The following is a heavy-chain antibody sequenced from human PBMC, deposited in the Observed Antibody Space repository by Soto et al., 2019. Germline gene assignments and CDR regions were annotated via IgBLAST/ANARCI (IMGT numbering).Heavy chain of an antibody. J-gene: IGHJ6*03. CDR1: GGSISSGGYY. Sequence: PSETLSLTCTVSGGSISSGGYYWSWIRQHPGKGLEWIGYIYYSGSTYYNPSLKSRVTISVDTSKNQFSLKVSSVTAADTAVYYCARGGRDYSNLRYYYYYKDVWGKGTPVTVPS. CDR3: ARGGRDYSNLRYYYYYKDV. V-gene: IGHV4-31*03. D-gene: IGHD4-4*01. CDR2: IYYSGST.